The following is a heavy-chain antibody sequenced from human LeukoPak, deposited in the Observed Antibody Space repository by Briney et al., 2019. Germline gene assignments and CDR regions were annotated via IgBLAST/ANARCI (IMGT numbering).Heavy chain of an antibody. D-gene: IGHD3-10*01. CDR2: IWYDGSTI. CDR3: ARDSGFGELVTYYFDY. CDR1: GFNFSNYG. Sequence: GGSLRLSCAASGFNFSNYGMHWVRQVPGKGLEWVAVIWYDGSTIYYANYVKGRFTVSRDNSKNTLYLQMNILRPEDTAIYYCARDSGFGELVTYYFDYWGQGTLVTVSS. J-gene: IGHJ4*02. V-gene: IGHV3-33*01.